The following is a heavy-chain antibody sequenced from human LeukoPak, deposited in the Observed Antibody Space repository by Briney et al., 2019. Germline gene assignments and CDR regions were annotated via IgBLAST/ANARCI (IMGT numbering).Heavy chain of an antibody. Sequence: GRSLRLSCAASGFTFSSYAMHWVRQAPGKGLEWVAVISYDGSNKYYADSVKGRFTISRDNSKNTLYLQMSSLRAEDTAVYYCARGRLMQPFDYWGQGTLVTVSS. CDR2: ISYDGSNK. V-gene: IGHV3-30*04. CDR1: GFTFSSYA. CDR3: ARGRLMQPFDY. J-gene: IGHJ4*02. D-gene: IGHD3-16*01.